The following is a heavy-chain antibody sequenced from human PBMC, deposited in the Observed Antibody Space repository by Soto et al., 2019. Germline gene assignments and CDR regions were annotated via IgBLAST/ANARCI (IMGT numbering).Heavy chain of an antibody. J-gene: IGHJ6*02. CDR2: INHSGST. Sequence: SETLSLTCAVYGGSFSGYYWSWIRQPPGKGLEWIGEINHSGSTNYNPSLKSRVTISVDTSKNQFSLKLSSVTAADTAVYYCARRQGGSWYNYYYYGMDVWGQGTTVTVSS. D-gene: IGHD6-13*01. CDR3: ARRQGGSWYNYYYYGMDV. V-gene: IGHV4-34*01. CDR1: GGSFSGYY.